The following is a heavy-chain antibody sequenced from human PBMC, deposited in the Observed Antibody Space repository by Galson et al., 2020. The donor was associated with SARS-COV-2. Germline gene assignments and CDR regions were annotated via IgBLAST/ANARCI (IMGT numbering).Heavy chain of an antibody. CDR1: GFTFEDYW. J-gene: IGHJ4*02. CDR2: IRGDGSET. Sequence: GGSLRLSCAVSGFTFEDYWMRWVRQAPGKGLEWVANIRGDGSETNYVDSVEGRFSISRDNAVDTLYLEMSSLRVEDTAVYYCTREGWQGGYWGQGTRVTVSS. D-gene: IGHD6-19*01. V-gene: IGHV3-7*01. CDR3: TREGWQGGY.